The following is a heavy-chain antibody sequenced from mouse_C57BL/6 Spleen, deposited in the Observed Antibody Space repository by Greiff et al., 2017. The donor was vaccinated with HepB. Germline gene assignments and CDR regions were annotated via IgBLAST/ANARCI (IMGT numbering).Heavy chain of an antibody. Sequence: QVQLKESGAELVRPGASVKLSCKASGYTFTDYYINWVKQRPGQGLEWIARIYPGSGNTYYNEKFKGKATLTAEKSSSTAYMQLSSLTSEDSAVYFCARRGVITTVVASSYWYFDVWGTGTTVTVSS. V-gene: IGHV1-76*01. CDR2: IYPGSGNT. CDR1: GYTFTDYY. J-gene: IGHJ1*03. CDR3: ARRGVITTVVASSYWYFDV. D-gene: IGHD1-1*01.